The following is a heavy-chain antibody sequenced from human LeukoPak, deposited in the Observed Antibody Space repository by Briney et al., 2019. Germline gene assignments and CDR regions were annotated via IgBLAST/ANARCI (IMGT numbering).Heavy chain of an antibody. J-gene: IGHJ5*02. CDR2: INPNIGGT. Sequence: ASVKVSCKASGCTFTRYYMHWVPQAPGHRREGMGRINPNIGGTNYAQKLQGRVTITKDTSISTAYMELRRLRSDDTDVYHCARTWVTMVRGVIRGGSNWFDPWGQGTLVTVSS. V-gene: IGHV1-2*01. CDR3: ARTWVTMVRGVIRGGSNWFDP. CDR1: GCTFTRYY. D-gene: IGHD3-10*01.